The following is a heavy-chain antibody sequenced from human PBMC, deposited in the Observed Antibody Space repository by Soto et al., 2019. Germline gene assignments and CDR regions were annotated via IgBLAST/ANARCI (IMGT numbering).Heavy chain of an antibody. CDR2: IYFTEGT. J-gene: IGHJ4*02. Sequence: QLQLQESGPRLVKSSETLSLTCSVPGGSITRSSHYWGWIRQPPGKGLEWIGTIYFTEGTYYNPSLKSRVTLSVDASSNRRSAMLSSVTAADSAFYDCTSPHCHGGTCDFTYWVQGALVTVSA. V-gene: IGHV4-39*02. CDR1: GGSITRSSHY. D-gene: IGHD2-15*01. CDR3: TSPHCHGGTCDFTY.